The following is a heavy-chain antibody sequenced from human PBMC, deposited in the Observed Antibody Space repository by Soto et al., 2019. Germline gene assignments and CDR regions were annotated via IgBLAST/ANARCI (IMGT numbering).Heavy chain of an antibody. CDR1: GFTFSSYG. V-gene: IGHV3-30*18. D-gene: IGHD5-18*01. CDR3: ANGYSYSVCDY. CDR2: ISYDGSNK. J-gene: IGHJ4*02. Sequence: QVQLVESGGGVVQPGRSLRLSCAASGFTFSSYGMHWVRQAPGQGLEWVAVISYDGSNKYYADSVKGRFTISRDNSKNTLDLQMNSLRAEDTAVYHCANGYSYSVCDYLGQGTLVTVSS.